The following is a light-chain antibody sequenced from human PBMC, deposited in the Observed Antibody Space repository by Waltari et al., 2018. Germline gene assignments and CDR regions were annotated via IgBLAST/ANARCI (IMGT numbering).Light chain of an antibody. J-gene: IGKJ2*01. CDR3: MQGRHWPYT. V-gene: IGKV2-30*01. CDR1: QSLVSSDGNLH. Sequence: VVMTQSPLSLPVTLGQPASISCRSSQSLVSSDGNLHLSWFQQRPGQSPRRLIYRVSNRDSGVPDRFSGSGSGTDFTLRINRVAAEDVGVYYCMQGRHWPYTFGQGTKLEIK. CDR2: RVS.